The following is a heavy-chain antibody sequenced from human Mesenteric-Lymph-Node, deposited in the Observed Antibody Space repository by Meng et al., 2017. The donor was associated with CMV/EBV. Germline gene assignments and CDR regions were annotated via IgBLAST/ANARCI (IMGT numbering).Heavy chain of an antibody. CDR2: INHSGST. CDR1: GGSFSGYY. D-gene: IGHD3-9*01. CDR3: ARGSSYDILTGYFDY. J-gene: IGHJ4*02. Sequence: QVQLHRWGAGLLKPSETLSVTLAVYGGSFSGYYWNWIRQSPEKGLEWIGEINHSGSTTYNPSFTSRIIISVDTSTNQISLNMSSVTAADTAVYYCARGSSYDILTGYFDYWGQGALVTISS. V-gene: IGHV4-34*01.